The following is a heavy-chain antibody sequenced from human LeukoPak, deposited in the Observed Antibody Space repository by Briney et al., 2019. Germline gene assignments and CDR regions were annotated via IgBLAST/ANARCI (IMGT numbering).Heavy chain of an antibody. J-gene: IGHJ5*02. V-gene: IGHV3-21*01. CDR3: ARDAGGRTQREGWFDP. CDR1: GFTFSSYG. CDR2: ISSGGMWI. D-gene: IGHD1-26*01. Sequence: GGSPRLSCAASGFTFSSYGIHWVRQAPGKGLEWVSSISSGGMWIYYADSLKGRFTISRDNAKNSLYLQMKSLRVEDTAVYYCARDAGGRTQREGWFDPWGQGTLVTVSS.